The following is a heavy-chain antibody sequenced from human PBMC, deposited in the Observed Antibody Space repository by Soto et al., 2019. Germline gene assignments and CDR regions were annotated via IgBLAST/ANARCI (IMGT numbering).Heavy chain of an antibody. V-gene: IGHV3-30-3*01. Sequence: QVQLVESGGGVVQPGRSLRLSSTASGFTFSSHAMHWVRQAPGKGLQWVAVISDDGDNKYYADSVKGRFTISRDNSKNRLYLQMNSLRVEDTAVYYCVRASHSTGWYEWVSMTLSIDFDYWGQGTLVTVSS. CDR3: VRASHSTGWYEWVSMTLSIDFDY. J-gene: IGHJ4*02. CDR1: GFTFSSHA. D-gene: IGHD6-19*01. CDR2: ISDDGDNK.